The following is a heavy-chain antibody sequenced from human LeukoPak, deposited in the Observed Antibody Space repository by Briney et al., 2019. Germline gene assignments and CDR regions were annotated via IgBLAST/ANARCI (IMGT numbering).Heavy chain of an antibody. CDR2: IYHSGSA. J-gene: IGHJ5*02. CDR1: GYSITSGYN. D-gene: IGHD3-9*01. CDR3: ARHPSRYDVLTGDFLAPWFDP. Sequence: PSETLSLTCTVSGYSITSGYNWAWIRQPPGKVLEWIGSIYHSGSAYYNPSLKSRVTISVDTSKNQFSLKLSSVTAADTAVYYCARHPSRYDVLTGDFLAPWFDPWGQGILVTVSS. V-gene: IGHV4-38-2*02.